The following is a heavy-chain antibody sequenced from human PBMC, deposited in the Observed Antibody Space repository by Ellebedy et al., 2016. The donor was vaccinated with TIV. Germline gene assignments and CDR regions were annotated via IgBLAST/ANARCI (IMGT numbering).Heavy chain of an antibody. CDR1: GFTFSTYA. Sequence: PGGSLRLSCAASGFTFSTYAMHWVRQAPGKGLEWVALVSYGGNDEYYADSVKGRFTISRDNSKSTLYLQMNTLRPEDTAIYYCARDQGSFGDHYYYGMDVWGQGTMVTVSS. J-gene: IGHJ6*02. D-gene: IGHD3-10*01. V-gene: IGHV3-30*01. CDR2: VSYGGNDE. CDR3: ARDQGSFGDHYYYGMDV.